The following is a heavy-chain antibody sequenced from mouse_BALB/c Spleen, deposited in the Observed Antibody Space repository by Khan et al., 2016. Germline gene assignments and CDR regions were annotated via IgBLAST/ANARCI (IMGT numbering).Heavy chain of an antibody. D-gene: IGHD1-2*01. CDR1: GFTFSDYG. V-gene: IGHV5-15*02. Sequence: EVELVESGGGLVQPGGSRKLSCAASGFTFSDYGMAWVRQAPGKGPEWVAFISNLAYSIYYADTVTGRFTISRDNAKNTLYLEMSSLRSEDTAMYYCARDRITTATYYAMDYWGQGTSVTVSS. CDR2: ISNLAYSI. CDR3: ARDRITTATYYAMDY. J-gene: IGHJ4*01.